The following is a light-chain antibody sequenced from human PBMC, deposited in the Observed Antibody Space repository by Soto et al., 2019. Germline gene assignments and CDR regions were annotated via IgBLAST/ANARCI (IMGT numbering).Light chain of an antibody. CDR1: QHINNW. V-gene: IGKV1-5*01. Sequence: DIQMTQSPSTLSASVGDRVTITCRASQHINNWLAWYQQRSGEAPRLLIYDASTLESGVPSRFSGSGSGTEFTLTISKLRPDDFATYYCQQYDSFWTFGHGTKVQMK. J-gene: IGKJ1*01. CDR3: QQYDSFWT. CDR2: DAS.